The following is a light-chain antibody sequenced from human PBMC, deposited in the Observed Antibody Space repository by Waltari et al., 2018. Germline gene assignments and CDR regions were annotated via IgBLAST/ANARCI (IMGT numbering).Light chain of an antibody. V-gene: IGLV2-14*03. CDR3: SSYRSSSTLVV. CDR1: PSAFGVGTY. CDR2: DVT. Sequence: QSALTQPAPLSGSPGQSIPIPCPGTPSAFGVGTYVSWYQQYPGKVPKLLIYDVTNRPSGVSNRFSGSKSGSTASLTISGLQAEDEADYYCSSYRSSSTLVVFGGGTKLIVL. J-gene: IGLJ2*01.